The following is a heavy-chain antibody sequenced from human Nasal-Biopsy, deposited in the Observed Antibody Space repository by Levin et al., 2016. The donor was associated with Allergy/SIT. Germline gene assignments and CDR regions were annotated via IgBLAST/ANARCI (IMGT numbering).Heavy chain of an antibody. CDR3: ARGITKTWELGF. D-gene: IGHD3-10*01. Sequence: ASVKVSCKASGDTFSGYAIHWVRQAPGQGLEWMGWINPDSGNTKYSQTSQGRVTLTSDTSANTVYMELSSLRSEDTAVYYCARGITKTWELGFWGQGTLITVSS. CDR2: INPDSGNT. CDR1: GDTFSGYA. V-gene: IGHV1-3*01. J-gene: IGHJ4*02.